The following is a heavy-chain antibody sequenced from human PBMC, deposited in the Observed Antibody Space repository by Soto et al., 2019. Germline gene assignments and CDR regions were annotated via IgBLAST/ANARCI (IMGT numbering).Heavy chain of an antibody. Sequence: QVQLVQSGAEVKKPGASVKVSCKASGYTFTGYYMHWVLQAPGQGLEWMGWINPNSGGTNYAQKFQGWVTMTRDTSINTAYMELSRLRSDDTAVYYCASAKTSGPGGGATTSFDYWGQGTLVTVSS. CDR1: GYTFTGYY. CDR2: INPNSGGT. V-gene: IGHV1-2*04. D-gene: IGHD1-26*01. CDR3: ASAKTSGPGGGATTSFDY. J-gene: IGHJ4*02.